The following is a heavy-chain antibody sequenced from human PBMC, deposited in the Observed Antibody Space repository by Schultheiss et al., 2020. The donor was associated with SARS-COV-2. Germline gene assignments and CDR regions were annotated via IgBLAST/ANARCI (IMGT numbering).Heavy chain of an antibody. Sequence: GSLRLSCTVSGGSISSYYWSWIRQPAGKGLEWIGRIYHSGSTYYNPSLKSRVTISVDTSKNQFSLKLSSVTAADTAVYYCARGGAARQPPPVWGQGTLVTVSS. CDR1: GGSISSYY. CDR2: IYHSGST. J-gene: IGHJ4*02. V-gene: IGHV4-4*07. D-gene: IGHD6-6*01. CDR3: ARGGAARQPPPV.